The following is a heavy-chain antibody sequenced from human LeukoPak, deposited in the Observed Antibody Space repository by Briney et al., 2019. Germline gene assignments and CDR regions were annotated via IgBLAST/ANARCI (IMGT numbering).Heavy chain of an antibody. V-gene: IGHV3-30*02. CDR1: GFTFSSYG. Sequence: PGGSLRLSCAASGFTFSSYGMHWVRQAPGKGLEWVAFIRYDGSNKYYADSVKGRFTISRDNSKNTLYLQMNSLRAEDTAVYYCAGYYGSGSYPGYWGQGTLVTVSS. CDR3: AGYYGSGSYPGY. D-gene: IGHD3-10*01. CDR2: IRYDGSNK. J-gene: IGHJ4*02.